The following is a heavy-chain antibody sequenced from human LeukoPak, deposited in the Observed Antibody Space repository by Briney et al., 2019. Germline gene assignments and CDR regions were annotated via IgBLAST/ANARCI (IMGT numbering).Heavy chain of an antibody. V-gene: IGHV4-31*11. CDR1: GGSISSSNW. J-gene: IGHJ4*02. Sequence: PSETLSLTCAVSGGSISSSNWWSWVRPHPGKGLEWTGYIYYSGSTYYNPSLKSRVTISVDTSKNQFSLKLSSVTAADTAVYYCARVPPQDSSGWYTFDYWGQGTLVTVSS. CDR2: IYYSGST. CDR3: ARVPPQDSSGWYTFDY. D-gene: IGHD6-19*01.